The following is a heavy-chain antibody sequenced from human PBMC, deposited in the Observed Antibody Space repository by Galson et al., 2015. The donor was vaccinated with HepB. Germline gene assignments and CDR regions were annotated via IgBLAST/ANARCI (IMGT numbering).Heavy chain of an antibody. CDR2: ITPFNGNT. D-gene: IGHD3-22*01. CDR3: ARDPAAKDGSGYYPPFDY. CDR1: GYTFTYRY. Sequence: SVKVSCKASGYTFTYRYLHWVRQAPGQALEWMGWITPFNGNTNYAQKFQDRARDRSMSTAYMELSRLRSDDTAVYYCARDPAAKDGSGYYPPFDYWGQGTLVTVSS. V-gene: IGHV1-45*02. J-gene: IGHJ4*02.